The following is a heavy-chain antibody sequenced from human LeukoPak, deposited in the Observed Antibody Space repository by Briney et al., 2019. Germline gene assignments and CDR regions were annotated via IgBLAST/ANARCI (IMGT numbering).Heavy chain of an antibody. J-gene: IGHJ4*02. D-gene: IGHD3-3*01. CDR2: IYPGDSDT. Sequence: GESLKISCKGSGYSFTSYWIGWVRQMPGKGLELMGIIYPGDSDTRYSPSFQGQVTISADKSISTAYLQWSSLKDSDTAMYYCAMVDFWSGYPAPYFDYLGQGTLVTVSS. V-gene: IGHV5-51*01. CDR1: GYSFTSYW. CDR3: AMVDFWSGYPAPYFDY.